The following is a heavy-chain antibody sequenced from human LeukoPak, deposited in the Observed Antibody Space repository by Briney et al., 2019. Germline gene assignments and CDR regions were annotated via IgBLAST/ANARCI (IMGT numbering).Heavy chain of an antibody. Sequence: SETLSLTCTVSGSSISSSTYYWGWIRQPPGKGLEWVGSIYYSGSTYYNPSLKGRVTISVDTSKNQFSLKLSSVTAADTAVYYCANTRSGRVTMVRGVTAFDIWGQGTMVTVSS. CDR3: ANTRSGRVTMVRGVTAFDI. CDR1: GSSISSSTYY. J-gene: IGHJ3*02. V-gene: IGHV4-39*01. D-gene: IGHD3-10*01. CDR2: IYYSGST.